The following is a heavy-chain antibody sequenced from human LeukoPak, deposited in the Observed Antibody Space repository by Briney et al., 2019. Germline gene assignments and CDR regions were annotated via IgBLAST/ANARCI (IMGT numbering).Heavy chain of an antibody. Sequence: GGSLRLSCAASGFTFDGYAMHWVRQPPGKGLEWVSLISWDGGTTSYADSVKGRFTISRDNSKNSLYLQLNSLRAEDTALYYCAKGRGSYCGGDCYLDYWGQGTLVTVSS. J-gene: IGHJ4*02. CDR1: GFTFDGYA. CDR2: ISWDGGTT. CDR3: AKGRGSYCGGDCYLDY. V-gene: IGHV3-43D*03. D-gene: IGHD2-21*02.